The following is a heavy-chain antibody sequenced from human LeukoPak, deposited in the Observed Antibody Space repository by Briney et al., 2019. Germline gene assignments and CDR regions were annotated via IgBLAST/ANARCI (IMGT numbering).Heavy chain of an antibody. Sequence: GGSLRLSCAASGFTFSSYGMHWVRQAPGKGLEWVAFVRYDGSNKYYADPVKGRFTISRDNSKNTLYLQMNSLRAEDTAVYYCAKNLRDSSGYYPNTRSDYWGQGTLVTVSS. CDR3: AKNLRDSSGYYPNTRSDY. V-gene: IGHV3-30*02. J-gene: IGHJ4*02. CDR2: VRYDGSNK. D-gene: IGHD3-22*01. CDR1: GFTFSSYG.